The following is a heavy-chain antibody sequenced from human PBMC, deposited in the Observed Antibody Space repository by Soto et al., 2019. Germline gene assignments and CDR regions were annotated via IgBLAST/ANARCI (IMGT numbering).Heavy chain of an antibody. CDR1: GGSFNNNY. CDR2: IYHSGST. Sequence: PSETLSLTCTLSGGSFNNNYWSWIRQPPGKGLEWIGYIYHSGSTNYNPSLKSRVTISIDKSKNQFSLKLSSVTAADTAVYYCARRLHDSSGYYSLDFWGQGTLVTVSS. D-gene: IGHD3-22*01. J-gene: IGHJ4*02. V-gene: IGHV4-59*08. CDR3: ARRLHDSSGYYSLDF.